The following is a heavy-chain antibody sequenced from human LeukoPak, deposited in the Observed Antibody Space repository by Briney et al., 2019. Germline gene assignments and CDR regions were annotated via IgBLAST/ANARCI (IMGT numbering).Heavy chain of an antibody. V-gene: IGHV4-34*01. J-gene: IGHJ4*02. Sequence: SETLSLTCAVYGGSFSGYYWSWIRQPPGKGLEWIGEINHSGSTNYNPSLKSRVTISVDTSKNQFSLKLSSVTAADTAVYYCARHRGDDSSGPVDYWGQGTLVTVSS. CDR1: GGSFSGYY. CDR2: INHSGST. D-gene: IGHD3-22*01. CDR3: ARHRGDDSSGPVDY.